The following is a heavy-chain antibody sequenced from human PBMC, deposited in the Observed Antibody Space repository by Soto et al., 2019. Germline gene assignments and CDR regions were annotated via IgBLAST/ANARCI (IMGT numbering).Heavy chain of an antibody. V-gene: IGHV3-30*18. D-gene: IGHD6-19*01. Sequence: GGSLRLSCAASGFTFSSYGMHWVRQAPGKGLEWVAVISYDGSNKYYADSVKGRFTISRDNSKNTLYLQMNSLRAEDTAVYYCAKSKTYSSGWYAFDIWGQGTMVTVSS. CDR1: GFTFSSYG. CDR3: AKSKTYSSGWYAFDI. J-gene: IGHJ3*02. CDR2: ISYDGSNK.